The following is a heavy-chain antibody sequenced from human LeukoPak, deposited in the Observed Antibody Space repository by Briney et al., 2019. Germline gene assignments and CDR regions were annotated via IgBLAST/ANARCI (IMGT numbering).Heavy chain of an antibody. V-gene: IGHV3-7*01. CDR1: GFSFSRYW. J-gene: IGHJ3*02. CDR3: ARERPAAASAFEI. D-gene: IGHD6-25*01. CDR2: IKTDGSVK. Sequence: GGSLRLSCTASGFSFSRYWMSWVRQAPGKGLERVANIKTDGSVKNYVDSVKGRFTISRDNAKNSLFLQMNSLRGEDTALYFCARERPAAASAFEIWGQGTRVTVSS.